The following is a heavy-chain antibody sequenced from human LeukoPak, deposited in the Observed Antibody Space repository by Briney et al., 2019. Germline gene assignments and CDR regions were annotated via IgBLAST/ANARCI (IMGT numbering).Heavy chain of an antibody. CDR2: INPNSGGT. V-gene: IGHV1-2*06. CDR1: GYTFTAYY. CDR3: ARGRHKPDYYDSSDRHDAFDI. Sequence: ASVKVSCKASGYTFTAYYMHWVRQAPGQGLEWMGRINPNSGGTNYAQKFQGRVTMTRDTSISTAYMELSRLRSDDTAVYYCARGRHKPDYYDSSDRHDAFDIWGQGTMVTVSS. J-gene: IGHJ3*02. D-gene: IGHD3-22*01.